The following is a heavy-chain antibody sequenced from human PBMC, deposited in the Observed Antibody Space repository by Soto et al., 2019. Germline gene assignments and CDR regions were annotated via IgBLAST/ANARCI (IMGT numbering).Heavy chain of an antibody. Sequence: EVQLLESGGGLVQPGGSLRLSCAASGFTFTNYAMTWVRQAPGKGLEWVSISSGSGSGGSTNYADSVKGRFTISRDNSKNTLYLQMNSLRVEDTAVYYCAKDRDDYRNYVFDYWGQGTLVTFSS. D-gene: IGHD4-4*01. CDR3: AKDRDDYRNYVFDY. V-gene: IGHV3-23*01. CDR2: SSGSGSGGST. CDR1: GFTFTNYA. J-gene: IGHJ4*02.